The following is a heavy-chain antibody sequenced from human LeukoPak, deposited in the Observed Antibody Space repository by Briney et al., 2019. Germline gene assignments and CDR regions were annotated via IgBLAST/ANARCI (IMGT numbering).Heavy chain of an antibody. CDR2: IYYSGST. D-gene: IGHD3-10*01. CDR1: GGSISSYY. V-gene: IGHV4-59*01. J-gene: IGHJ6*02. Sequence: PSETLSLTCTVSGGSISSYYWSWIRQSPEKGLEWIGYIYYSGSTNYNPSLKSRVTISVDTSKNHFSLKLSSVTAADTAVYYCARGPYYYGSGPPRGMDVWGQGTTVTVYS. CDR3: ARGPYYYGSGPPRGMDV.